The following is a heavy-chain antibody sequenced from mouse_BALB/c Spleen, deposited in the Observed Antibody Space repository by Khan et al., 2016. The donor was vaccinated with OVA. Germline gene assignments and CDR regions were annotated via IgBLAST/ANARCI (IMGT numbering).Heavy chain of an antibody. V-gene: IGHV5-6*01. CDR2: VSTGGGYT. J-gene: IGHJ3*01. Sequence: EVELVESGGDLVKPGGSLKLSCAASGFTFSTYGMSWVRQTPDKRLEWVATVSTGGGYTYYPDSVKGRFTISRDNAKNTLYLQMSGLKSEDTARFYCTRPAYYYDREGFAYWGQGTLVTVSA. D-gene: IGHD1-1*01. CDR1: GFTFSTYG. CDR3: TRPAYYYDREGFAY.